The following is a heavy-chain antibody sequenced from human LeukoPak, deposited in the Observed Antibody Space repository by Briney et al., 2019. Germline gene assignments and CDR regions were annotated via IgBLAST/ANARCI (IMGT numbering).Heavy chain of an antibody. D-gene: IGHD2-15*01. Sequence: PGRSLRLSCAASGFTFSSYAMHWVRQAPGKGLEWVAVISYDGSNKYYADSVKGRFTISRDNSKNTLYLQMNSLRAEDTAVYYCARDRTDIVVVVAATGFLLPDVWGQGTTVTVS. CDR2: ISYDGSNK. J-gene: IGHJ6*02. V-gene: IGHV3-30-3*01. CDR1: GFTFSSYA. CDR3: ARDRTDIVVVVAATGFLLPDV.